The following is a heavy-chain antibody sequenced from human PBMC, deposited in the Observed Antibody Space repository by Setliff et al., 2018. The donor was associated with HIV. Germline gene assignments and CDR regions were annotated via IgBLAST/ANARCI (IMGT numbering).Heavy chain of an antibody. CDR1: GYTFTNYD. J-gene: IGHJ5*02. CDR2: MNPNSGNT. D-gene: IGHD3-3*01. Sequence: ASVKVSCKASGYTFTNYDINWVRQAPGQGLEWMGWMNPNSGNTGYAQKFQGRVTMTRNTSIRTAYMELSRRRSEDTAVYYCARGHLDYNFWDEVLGNWFDPWGQGTLVTVSS. V-gene: IGHV1-8*02. CDR3: ARGHLDYNFWDEVLGNWFDP.